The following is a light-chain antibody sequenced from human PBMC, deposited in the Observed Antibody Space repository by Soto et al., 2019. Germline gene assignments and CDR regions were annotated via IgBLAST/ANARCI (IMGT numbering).Light chain of an antibody. J-gene: IGKJ2*01. CDR3: QQYYSNPYT. V-gene: IGKV4-1*01. CDR1: QSVLYSSNNKNY. CDR2: WAS. Sequence: DIVMTQSPDSLAVSLGERATINCKSSQSVLYSSNNKNYLAWYQQKPGQPPKLLIYWASTRESGVTDRFSGSGSGADFTLTISSLQAEDVAVYYCQQYYSNPYTFGQGTKLEIK.